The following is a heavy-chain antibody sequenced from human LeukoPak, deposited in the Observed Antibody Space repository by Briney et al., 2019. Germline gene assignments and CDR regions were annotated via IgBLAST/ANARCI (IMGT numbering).Heavy chain of an antibody. CDR3: ARGTTGDY. J-gene: IGHJ4*02. CDR1: GGSISSFC. Sequence: KPSETLSLTCTVSGGSISSFCWSWIRQPPGKGLEWIGYICYSGSTNYSPSLKSRVTISVDTSKNQFSLKLSSVTAADTAVYYCARGTTGDYWGQGTLVTVSS. V-gene: IGHV4-59*01. D-gene: IGHD4-17*01. CDR2: ICYSGST.